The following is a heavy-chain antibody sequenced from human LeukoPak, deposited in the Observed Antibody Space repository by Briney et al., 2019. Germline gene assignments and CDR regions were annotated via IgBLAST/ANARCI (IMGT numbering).Heavy chain of an antibody. Sequence: GASVKVSCKASGYTFTGHYMHWVRQAPGQGLEWMGWINPNSGGTNYAQKLQGRVTMTRDTSISTAHMELSRLRSDGTAVYYCARGSTTWDYYYGMDVWGQGTTVTVSS. D-gene: IGHD2-2*01. CDR2: INPNSGGT. CDR3: ARGSTTWDYYYGMDV. CDR1: GYTFTGHY. J-gene: IGHJ6*02. V-gene: IGHV1-2*02.